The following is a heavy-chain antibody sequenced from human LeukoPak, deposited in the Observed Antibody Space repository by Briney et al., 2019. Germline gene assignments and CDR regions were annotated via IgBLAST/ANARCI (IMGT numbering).Heavy chain of an antibody. CDR1: GFTFSSYW. CDR2: IKQDESEK. D-gene: IGHD6-13*01. V-gene: IGHV3-7*01. CDR3: VREASGGTKGVSGTFDI. Sequence: SGGSLRLSCAASGFTFSSYWMSWVRQAPGKGLEWVANIKQDESEKYYVDSVKGRFTISRDNAKNSLYLQMNSLRAEDTAVYNCVREASGGTKGVSGTFDIWGQGTMATVSS. J-gene: IGHJ3*02.